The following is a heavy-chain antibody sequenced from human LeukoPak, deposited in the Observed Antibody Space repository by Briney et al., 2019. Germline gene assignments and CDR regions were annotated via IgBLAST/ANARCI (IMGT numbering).Heavy chain of an antibody. D-gene: IGHD4-17*01. CDR3: ARGRGYGAY. Sequence: PSETLSLTCAVYGGSFSGYYWIWIRQPPGKGREWIGESNHSGSTNYNPYLKSRVTISVDTSKNQFSLKLSSVTAADTAVYFCARGRGYGAYWGQGTLVTVSS. CDR1: GGSFSGYY. J-gene: IGHJ4*02. CDR2: SNHSGST. V-gene: IGHV4-34*01.